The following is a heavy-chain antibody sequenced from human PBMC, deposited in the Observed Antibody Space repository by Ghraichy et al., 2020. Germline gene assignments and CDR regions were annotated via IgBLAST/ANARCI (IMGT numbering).Heavy chain of an antibody. CDR3: TSRGISVRDQWGSLDY. Sequence: ETLSLTCAASGFTFSSHAMTWVRQPPGKGLEWVAAIGGSGSQTFYADSVRGRFTISRDNSKDTLYVHMNNLRAEDTAVYYCTSRGISVRDQWGSLDYWGQGTLVTVS. D-gene: IGHD1-26*01. CDR2: IGGSGSQT. V-gene: IGHV3-23*01. CDR1: GFTFSSHA. J-gene: IGHJ4*02.